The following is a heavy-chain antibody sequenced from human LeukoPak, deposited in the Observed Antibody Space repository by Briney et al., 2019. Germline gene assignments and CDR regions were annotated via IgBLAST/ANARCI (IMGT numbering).Heavy chain of an antibody. CDR1: GYTFTSYA. V-gene: IGHV1-3*03. Sequence: ASVKVSCKASGYTFTSYAIHWVRQAPGQRLEWMGWISTGNGNTKYSQEFQGRVTITRDTSASTAYMELRSLRSDDMAVYYCARVVRYSGGPLTDLLPYYFDYWGQGTLVTVSS. CDR3: ARVVRYSGGPLTDLLPYYFDY. J-gene: IGHJ4*02. D-gene: IGHD6-19*01. CDR2: ISTGNGNT.